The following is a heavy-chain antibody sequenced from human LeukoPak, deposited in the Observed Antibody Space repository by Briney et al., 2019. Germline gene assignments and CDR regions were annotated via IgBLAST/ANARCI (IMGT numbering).Heavy chain of an antibody. J-gene: IGHJ4*02. D-gene: IGHD2-21*02. CDR2: ISNDGSNK. CDR3: AKVAKGNIVVVTALDY. V-gene: IGHV3-30*18. Sequence: PGGSLRLSCVASGFTFSSYGMHWVRQAPGKGLEWVAVISNDGSNKYYADSVKGRFTISRDNSKNTLYLQMSSLGPEDTAMYYCAKVAKGNIVVVTALDYWGQGTLVTVSS. CDR1: GFTFSSYG.